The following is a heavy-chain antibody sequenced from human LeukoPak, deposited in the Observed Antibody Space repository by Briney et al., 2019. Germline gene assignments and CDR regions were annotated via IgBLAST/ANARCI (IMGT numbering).Heavy chain of an antibody. V-gene: IGHV4-34*01. Sequence: SETLSLTCAVYGGSFSGYYWSWIRQPPGKELEWIGEINHSGSTNYNPSLKSRVTISVDTSKNQFSLKLSSVTAADTAVYYCARAIGYCSGGSCYSSRWFDPWGQGTLVTVSS. CDR3: ARAIGYCSGGSCYSSRWFDP. J-gene: IGHJ5*02. CDR1: GGSFSGYY. CDR2: INHSGST. D-gene: IGHD2-15*01.